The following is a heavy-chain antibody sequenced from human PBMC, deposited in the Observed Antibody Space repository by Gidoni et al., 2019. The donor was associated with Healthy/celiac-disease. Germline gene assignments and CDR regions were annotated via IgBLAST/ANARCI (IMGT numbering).Heavy chain of an antibody. J-gene: IGHJ5*02. CDR1: GYTFTRYY. V-gene: IGHV1-2*02. D-gene: IGHD3-22*01. CDR2: INPNSGGT. CDR3: ARARYYYDSSGPDYHGWFDP. Sequence: QVQLVQSAAEVTKPGASVKVSCKASGYTFTRYYIHWVRQAPGQGLEWMGWINPNSGGTNYAQKFQGRVTMTRDTSISTAYMELSRLRSDDTAVYYCARARYYYDSSGPDYHGWFDPWGQGTLVTVSS.